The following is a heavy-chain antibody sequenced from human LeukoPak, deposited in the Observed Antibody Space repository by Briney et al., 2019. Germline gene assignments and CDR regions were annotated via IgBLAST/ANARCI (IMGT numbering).Heavy chain of an antibody. D-gene: IGHD3-22*01. CDR2: ISYDGSNK. CDR3: ARASYYYDSSCDY. J-gene: IGHJ4*02. Sequence: PGGSLRLSCAASGFTFSSYGMHWVRQAPGKGLEWVAVISYDGSNKYYADSVKGRFTISRDNSKNTLYLQMNSLRAEDTAVYYCARASYYYDSSCDYWGQGTLVTVSS. V-gene: IGHV3-30*03. CDR1: GFTFSSYG.